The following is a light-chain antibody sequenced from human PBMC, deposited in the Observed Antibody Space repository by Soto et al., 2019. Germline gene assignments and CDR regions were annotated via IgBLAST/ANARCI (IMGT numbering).Light chain of an antibody. V-gene: IGKV3-11*01. J-gene: IGKJ1*01. Sequence: EIVLTQTPATLSLSPGERGTLSCRASQSISSYLAWYQQKPGQAPRLLIYDASNRATGIPARFSGRGSGTDFTLTISSLEPEDFAVYYCQQRSTWPTFGQGTNVEIK. CDR2: DAS. CDR1: QSISSY. CDR3: QQRSTWPT.